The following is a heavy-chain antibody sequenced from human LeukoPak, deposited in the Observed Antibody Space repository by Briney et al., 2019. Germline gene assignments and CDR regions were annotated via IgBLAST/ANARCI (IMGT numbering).Heavy chain of an antibody. J-gene: IGHJ3*02. CDR2: ISWNSGSI. CDR3: AKAVHLWLGTFDI. CDR1: GFTFNDYA. Sequence: PGGSLRLSCAASGFTFNDYAMHWVRQTPGKGLEWVSGISWNSGSIGYAVSVKGRFTISRDNAKNSLYLQMNSLRTEDTALYYCAKAVHLWLGTFDIWGQGTMVTVSS. V-gene: IGHV3-9*01. D-gene: IGHD5-18*01.